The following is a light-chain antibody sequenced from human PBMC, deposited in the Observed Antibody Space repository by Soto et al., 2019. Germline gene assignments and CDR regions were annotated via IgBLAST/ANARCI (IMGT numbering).Light chain of an antibody. V-gene: IGKV3-15*01. CDR3: QQYNNWLT. CDR2: GAS. Sequence: EIVMTQSLATLSVSPGERATLSCRASQSVSSNLAWYQQKPGQAPRLLIYGASTRATGIPARFSGSGSGTAFTRTISGLQSEDFAVYYCQQYNNWLTFGQGTKLEIK. J-gene: IGKJ2*01. CDR1: QSVSSN.